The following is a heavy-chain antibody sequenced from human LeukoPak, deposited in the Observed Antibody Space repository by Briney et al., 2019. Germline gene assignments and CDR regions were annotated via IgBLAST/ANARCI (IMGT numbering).Heavy chain of an antibody. V-gene: IGHV3-64*01. Sequence: GGSLRLSCAASGFTFSSYAMHWVRQAPGKGLEYVSAISSNGGSTYYANSVKGRFTISRDNSKNTLYLQMGSLRAEDMAVYYCATAPTRRDAFDIWGQGTMVTVSS. J-gene: IGHJ3*02. CDR1: GFTFSSYA. CDR3: ATAPTRRDAFDI. CDR2: ISSNGGST.